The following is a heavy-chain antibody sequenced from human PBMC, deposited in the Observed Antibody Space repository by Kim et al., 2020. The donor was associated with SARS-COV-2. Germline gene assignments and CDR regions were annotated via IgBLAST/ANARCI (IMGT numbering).Heavy chain of an antibody. D-gene: IGHD3-10*01. CDR1: GGSFSGYY. J-gene: IGHJ5*02. CDR3: ARGVPLLWFGDARFDP. V-gene: IGHV4-34*01. CDR2: INHSGST. Sequence: SETLSLTCAVYGGSFSGYYWSWIRQPPGKGLEWIGEINHSGSTNYNPSLKSRVTISVDTSKNQFSLKLSSVTAADTAVYYCARGVPLLWFGDARFDPWGQGTLVTVSS.